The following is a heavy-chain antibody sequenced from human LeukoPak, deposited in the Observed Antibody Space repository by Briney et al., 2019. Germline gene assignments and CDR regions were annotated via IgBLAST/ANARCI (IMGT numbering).Heavy chain of an antibody. D-gene: IGHD1-1*01. CDR2: IYYSGST. V-gene: IGHV4-39*07. Sequence: SETLSLTCTVSGGSISSSSYYWGWIRQPPGKGLEWIGSIYYSGSTYYNPSLKSRVTISVDTSKNQFSLELSSVTAADTAVYYCARDLVHPSSAYFDLWGQGTLVTVSS. CDR1: GGSISSSSYY. CDR3: ARDLVHPSSAYFDL. J-gene: IGHJ5*02.